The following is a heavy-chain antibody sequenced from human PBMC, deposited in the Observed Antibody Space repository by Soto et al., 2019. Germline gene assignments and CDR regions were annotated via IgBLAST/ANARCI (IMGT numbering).Heavy chain of an antibody. V-gene: IGHV6-1*01. D-gene: IGHD6-19*01. CDR3: ARGVAGSGFDL. CDR2: THYRSNWRH. Sequence: PSPTLSLTCAISGDSVSSNTAAWNWIRSSPSRGLEWLGRTHYRSNWRHDYAVSVKSRITVNPDTSKNHFSLQLNSVTPDDTAVYYCARGVAGSGFDLWGQGTLVTVSS. J-gene: IGHJ4*02. CDR1: GDSVSSNTAA.